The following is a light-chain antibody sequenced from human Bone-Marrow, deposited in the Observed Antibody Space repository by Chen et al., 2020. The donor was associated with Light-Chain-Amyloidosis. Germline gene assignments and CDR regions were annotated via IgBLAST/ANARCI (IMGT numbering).Light chain of an antibody. V-gene: IGLV3-21*02. CDR3: QVWDRSSDRPV. CDR1: NIGSTS. J-gene: IGLJ3*02. CDR2: DDS. Sequence: SYVLTQPSSVSVAPGQTATIACGRNNIGSTSVHWYQQPPGQAPLLVVYDDSDRPSGIPERLSGSNSGNTATLTISRVEAGDEADYYCQVWDRSSDRPVFGGGTKLTVL.